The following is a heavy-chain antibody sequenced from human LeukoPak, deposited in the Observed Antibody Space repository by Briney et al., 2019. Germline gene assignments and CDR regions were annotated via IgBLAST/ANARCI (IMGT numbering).Heavy chain of an antibody. D-gene: IGHD6-13*01. J-gene: IGHJ6*02. CDR3: ARDRGIAAAGKRPYYYYYGMDV. CDR2: INPNSGGT. Sequence: ASVKVSCKASGYTFTGYYMHWVRQAPGQGLEWMGWINPNSGGTNYARKFQGRVTMTRDTSISTAYMELSRLRSDDTAVYYCARDRGIAAAGKRPYYYYYGMDVWGQGTTVTVSS. CDR1: GYTFTGYY. V-gene: IGHV1-2*02.